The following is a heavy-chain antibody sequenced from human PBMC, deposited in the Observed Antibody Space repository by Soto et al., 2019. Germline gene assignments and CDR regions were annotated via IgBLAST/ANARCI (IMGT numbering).Heavy chain of an antibody. V-gene: IGHV5-51*07. CDR1: GYRFTSYW. J-gene: IGHJ1*01. CDR3: ARHSGAAPGDSH. CDR2: IYPGDSDT. Sequence: LRESLKLSCKGSGYRFTSYWIGWVHEMPGKGLEWMGIIYPGDSDTIYSPSFQGQVTISADKSISTAYLQWSSLEASDSAMYYCARHSGAAPGDSHWGQGTLVTVSS. D-gene: IGHD2-21*01.